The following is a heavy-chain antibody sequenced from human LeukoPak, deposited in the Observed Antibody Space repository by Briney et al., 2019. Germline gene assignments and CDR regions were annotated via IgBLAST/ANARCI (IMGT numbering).Heavy chain of an antibody. CDR2: IRYDGSNK. J-gene: IGHJ4*02. Sequence: HPGGSLRLSCAASGFTFSSYGMHWVRQAPGKGLEWVAFIRYDGSNKYYADSVKGRFTISRDSSKNTLYLQMNSLRAEDTAVYYCAKTRGSSGRGYFDYWGQGTLVTVSS. CDR1: GFTFSSYG. V-gene: IGHV3-30*02. D-gene: IGHD6-13*01. CDR3: AKTRGSSGRGYFDY.